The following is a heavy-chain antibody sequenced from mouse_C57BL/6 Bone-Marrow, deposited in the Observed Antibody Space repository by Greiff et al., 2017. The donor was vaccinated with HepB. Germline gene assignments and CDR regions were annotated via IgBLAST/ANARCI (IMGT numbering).Heavy chain of an antibody. CDR2: IDPETGGT. CDR1: GYTFTDYE. J-gene: IGHJ3*01. V-gene: IGHV1-15*01. Sequence: VKLVESGAELVRPGASVTLSCKASGYTFTDYEMHWVKQTPVHGLEWIGAIDPETGGTAYNQKFKGKAILTADKSSSTAYMELRSLTSEDSAVYFCAGRGYYYGSTWFAYWGQGTLVTVSA. D-gene: IGHD1-1*01. CDR3: AGRGYYYGSTWFAY.